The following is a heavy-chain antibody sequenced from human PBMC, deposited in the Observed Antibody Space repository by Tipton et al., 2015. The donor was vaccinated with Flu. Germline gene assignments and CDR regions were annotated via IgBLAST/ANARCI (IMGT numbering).Heavy chain of an antibody. CDR3: ARAEGTADYGMDV. D-gene: IGHD1-1*01. CDR1: GGSIITKNNY. V-gene: IGHV4-30-4*01. CDR2: IDYGEST. Sequence: TLSLTCTVSGGSIITKNNYWSWIRQPPGKGLEWIGYIDYGESTYYNPSLRRRTAISLDTSKNQFSLKLSPVTAADTAVYFCARAEGTADYGMDVWGQGPS. J-gene: IGHJ6*02.